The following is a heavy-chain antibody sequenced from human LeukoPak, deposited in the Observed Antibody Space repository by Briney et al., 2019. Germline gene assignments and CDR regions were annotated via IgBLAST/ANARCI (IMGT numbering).Heavy chain of an antibody. D-gene: IGHD3-3*01. V-gene: IGHV4-30-4*01. CDR1: GGSTSSGDYY. CDR2: IYYSGST. Sequence: SQTLSLTCTVSGGSTSSGDYYWSWIRQPPGKGLEWIGYIYYSGSTFYNPSLKSRVTISVDTSKNQFSLKLSSVTAADTAVYYCARGQDYDFWSGSYYFDYWGQGTLVTVSS. J-gene: IGHJ4*02. CDR3: ARGQDYDFWSGSYYFDY.